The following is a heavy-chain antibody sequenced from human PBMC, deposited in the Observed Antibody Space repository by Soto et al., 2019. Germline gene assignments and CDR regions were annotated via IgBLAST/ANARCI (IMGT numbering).Heavy chain of an antibody. Sequence: LSLTCGVSCGTVASSHWWSWVRQSPGRGLEWIGNVYHTGDTNFNPSLQSRVTFSVDKSNNQFSLRLTSVTAADTAVYFWAREIVTAGGNNYFDPWGPGTLVTVSS. CDR3: AREIVTAGGNNYFDP. D-gene: IGHD2-21*02. V-gene: IGHV4-4*01. CDR2: VYHTGDT. CDR1: CGTVASSHW. J-gene: IGHJ5*02.